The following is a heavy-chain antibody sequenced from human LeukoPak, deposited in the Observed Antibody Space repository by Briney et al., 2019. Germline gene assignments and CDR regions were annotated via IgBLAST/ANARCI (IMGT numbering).Heavy chain of an antibody. Sequence: PSKTLSLTCPSPVGPLSGTYWSWIRQPPGKRLEWIGYVSYTGRTKYNPSLQSRVTISIDTSKSQFSLKLTSVTSADTAVYSCARLLDNDISGDPDTFDVWGQGTTVIVSS. J-gene: IGHJ3*01. CDR2: VSYTGRT. CDR3: ARLLDNDISGDPDTFDV. CDR1: VGPLSGTY. D-gene: IGHD3-22*01. V-gene: IGHV4-59*01.